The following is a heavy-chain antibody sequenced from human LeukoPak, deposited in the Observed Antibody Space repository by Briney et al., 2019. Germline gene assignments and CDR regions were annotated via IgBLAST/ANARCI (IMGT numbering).Heavy chain of an antibody. Sequence: GGSLRLSCAASGFTFSAYAMGWVRQAPGRGLEWVSGISGSGDNTYYADAVQGRFTISRDNSKNTVYLQMNSLRAEDTAVYYCAKGWNGYDRFDYWGQGTLVTVSS. CDR2: ISGSGDNT. V-gene: IGHV3-23*01. D-gene: IGHD5-12*01. CDR1: GFTFSAYA. J-gene: IGHJ4*02. CDR3: AKGWNGYDRFDY.